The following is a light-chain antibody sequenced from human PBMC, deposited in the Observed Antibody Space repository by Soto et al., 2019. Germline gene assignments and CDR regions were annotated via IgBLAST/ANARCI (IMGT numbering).Light chain of an antibody. CDR2: GAS. J-gene: IGKJ5*01. Sequence: EIVMTQSPATLSVSPGESATLSCRASQSVNSNLAWYQQKPGQAPRLLILGASTRATGIPARFSGSGSGTEFTLSISSLESEDFAVYYCKQYKEWPPFTFGQGTRLEIK. CDR3: KQYKEWPPFT. CDR1: QSVNSN. V-gene: IGKV3-15*01.